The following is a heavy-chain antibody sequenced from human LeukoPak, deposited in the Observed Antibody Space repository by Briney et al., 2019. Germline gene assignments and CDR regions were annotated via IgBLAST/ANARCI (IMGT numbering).Heavy chain of an antibody. CDR2: LNLESGKT. Sequence: ASVEISCKVSGYTFTDYYMHWVRQAPGKGLAWMGLLNLESGKTLYTEKFQGRVTITADTSTDTAYMELSSLRSEDTAVYYCATAPNWNYRNWFDPWGQGTLVTVSS. CDR3: ATAPNWNYRNWFDP. V-gene: IGHV1-69-2*01. CDR1: GYTFTDYY. J-gene: IGHJ5*02. D-gene: IGHD1-7*01.